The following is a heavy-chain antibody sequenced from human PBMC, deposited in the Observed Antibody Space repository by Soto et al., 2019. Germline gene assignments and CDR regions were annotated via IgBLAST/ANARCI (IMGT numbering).Heavy chain of an antibody. CDR1: GFTFNTFW. J-gene: IGHJ4*02. CDR3: ARDFATHCSGSTSYQYDY. CDR2: IKHDGRET. D-gene: IGHD2-15*01. Sequence: PGGSLRLSCAASGFTFNTFWMSWVRQSPGKGLEWVANIKHDGRETYYADSVKGRFTISRDNAKNSLFLQMNTLRTENTTVYYCARDFATHCSGSTSYQYDYWGQGTLVTVSS. V-gene: IGHV3-7*01.